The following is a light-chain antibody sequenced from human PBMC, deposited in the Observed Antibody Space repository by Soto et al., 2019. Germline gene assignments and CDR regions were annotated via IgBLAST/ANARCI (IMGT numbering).Light chain of an antibody. Sequence: EIVLTQSPGTLSLSPGERATLSCRASQSVSSSYLAWYQQKPGQAPRLLIYGASTRATGIPDRFSGRGSGTDFTLAISRLEPEDFAVYYWQQYGGSPPFTFGQGNKLEI. V-gene: IGKV3-20*01. J-gene: IGKJ2*01. CDR3: QQYGGSPPFT. CDR1: QSVSSSY. CDR2: GAS.